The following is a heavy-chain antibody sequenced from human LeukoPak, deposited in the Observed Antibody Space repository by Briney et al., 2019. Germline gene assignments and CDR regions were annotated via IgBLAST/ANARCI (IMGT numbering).Heavy chain of an antibody. V-gene: IGHV3-7*01. J-gene: IGHJ4*02. Sequence: PGGSLRLSCAASGFTFSSYSMNWVRQAPGKGLEWVANIKQDGSEKHYVDSVKGRFTISRDNAKNSLYLQMNSLRAEDTAVYYCAREGIAAAEDYWGQGTLVTVSS. CDR2: IKQDGSEK. D-gene: IGHD6-13*01. CDR3: AREGIAAAEDY. CDR1: GFTFSSYS.